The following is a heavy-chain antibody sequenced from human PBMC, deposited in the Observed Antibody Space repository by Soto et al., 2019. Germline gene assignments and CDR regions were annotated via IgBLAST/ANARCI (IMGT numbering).Heavy chain of an antibody. CDR1: GYKFATFW. V-gene: IGHV5-10-1*01. Sequence: GESLKISCNASGYKFATFWLNWVRQTPGKGLEWLGRIDPTDSFTNYSPPFEGHVTISVDRSISTAYLQWNSLQASDTAIYYCARPASGGSRDALDVWGQGTTVTVSS. CDR3: ARPASGGSRDALDV. CDR2: IDPTDSFT. J-gene: IGHJ3*01. D-gene: IGHD2-15*01.